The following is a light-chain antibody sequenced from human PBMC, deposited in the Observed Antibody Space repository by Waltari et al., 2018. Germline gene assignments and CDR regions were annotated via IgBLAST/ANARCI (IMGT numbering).Light chain of an antibody. Sequence: QSALTQPPSASGSPEQSVTISCTGTSSDVGGYNYVSWYQQHPGKAPKLMIYEVSKRPSGVPERFSGSQSGTTASLTVSGLQAEDEADYYCSSYAGSNRGVVFGGGTKLTVL. CDR2: EVS. CDR3: SSYAGSNRGVV. CDR1: SSDVGGYNY. J-gene: IGLJ2*01. V-gene: IGLV2-8*01.